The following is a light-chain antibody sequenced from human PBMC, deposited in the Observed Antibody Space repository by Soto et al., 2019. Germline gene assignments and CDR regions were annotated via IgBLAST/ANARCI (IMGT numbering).Light chain of an antibody. Sequence: DIQMTQSPSSLSASVGDRVTITCRASQGISHFLAWYQQKPGKVPKLLIYAASILQSGVPPRFSGSGSGTDFTLTISSLQPEDVVTYYCQKYNTVPRTFGQGTKVEI. CDR2: AAS. CDR1: QGISHF. CDR3: QKYNTVPRT. V-gene: IGKV1-27*01. J-gene: IGKJ1*01.